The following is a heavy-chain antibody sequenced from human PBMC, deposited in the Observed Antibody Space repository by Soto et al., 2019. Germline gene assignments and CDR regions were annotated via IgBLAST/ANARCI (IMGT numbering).Heavy chain of an antibody. V-gene: IGHV3-23*01. CDR1: GFTFSSYA. D-gene: IGHD3-9*01. CDR2: ISGSGGST. Sequence: EVQLLESGGGLVQPGGSLRLSCAASGFTFSSYAMSWVRQAPGKGLEWVSAISGSGGSTYYADSVKGRFPISRDNSKNTLYLQMNSLRAEDTAVYYCAKALLRYFDWLLFDYWGQGTLVTVSS. J-gene: IGHJ4*02. CDR3: AKALLRYFDWLLFDY.